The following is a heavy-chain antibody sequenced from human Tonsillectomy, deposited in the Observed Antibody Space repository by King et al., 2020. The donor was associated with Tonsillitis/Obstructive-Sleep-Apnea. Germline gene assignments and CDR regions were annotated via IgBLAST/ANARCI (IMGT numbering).Heavy chain of an antibody. CDR1: GWSFSGYY. D-gene: IGHD2-2*01. CDR2: INHSGST. V-gene: IGHV4-34*01. J-gene: IGHJ4*02. CDR3: ARGHVEYQLLHFDY. Sequence: VQLQQWGAGLLKPSETLSLTCAVYGWSFSGYYWSWIRQPPGKGLELIGEINHSGSTNYNPSLKSRVPISVDTSKNQVSLKLSSVTAADTAVYYCARGHVEYQLLHFDYWGQGTLVTVSS.